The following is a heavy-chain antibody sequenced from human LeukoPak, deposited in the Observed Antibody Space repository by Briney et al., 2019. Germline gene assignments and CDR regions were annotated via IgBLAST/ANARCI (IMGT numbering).Heavy chain of an antibody. CDR3: ARAGYSGYDDMDV. CDR1: GYTFAAYY. CDR2: IRPNSGVT. D-gene: IGHD5-12*01. Sequence: GASVKVSCKASGYTFAAYYMYWVRQAPGQGLEWMGWIRPNSGVTNYTQKFQGRVTMTRDMSTSTVYMELSSLRSEDTAVYYCARAGYSGYDDMDVWGKGTTVTVSS. J-gene: IGHJ6*03. V-gene: IGHV1-2*02.